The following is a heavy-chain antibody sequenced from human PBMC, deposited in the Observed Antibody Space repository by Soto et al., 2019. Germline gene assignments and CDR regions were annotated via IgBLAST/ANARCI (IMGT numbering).Heavy chain of an antibody. J-gene: IGHJ6*02. D-gene: IGHD4-17*01. CDR2: INHSGST. V-gene: IGHV4-34*01. Sequence: TLSLTCAVYGGSFSGYYWSWIRQPPGKGLEWIGEINHSGSTNYNPSLRSRVTISVDTSKNQFSLKLSSVTAADTAVYYCARIGSLLNYYYYGMDVWGQGTTVTSP. CDR3: ARIGSLLNYYYYGMDV. CDR1: GGSFSGYY.